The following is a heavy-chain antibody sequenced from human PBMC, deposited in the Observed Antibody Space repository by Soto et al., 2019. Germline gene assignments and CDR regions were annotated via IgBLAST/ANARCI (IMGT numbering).Heavy chain of an antibody. CDR1: GFTFSSYS. D-gene: IGHD3-3*01. V-gene: IGHV3-48*01. Sequence: GGSLRLSCAASGFTFSSYSMNWVRQAPGKGLEWVSYISSSSSTIYYADSVKGRFTISRDNAKNSLYLQMNSLRAEDTAVYYCARETPHYDFGPAFDPWGQGTLVTVSS. J-gene: IGHJ5*02. CDR3: ARETPHYDFGPAFDP. CDR2: ISSSSSTI.